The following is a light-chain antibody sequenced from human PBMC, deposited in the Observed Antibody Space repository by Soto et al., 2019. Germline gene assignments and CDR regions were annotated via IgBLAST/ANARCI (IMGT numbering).Light chain of an antibody. Sequence: EIVMTQSPATLSVSPGERATLSCRASQSVSSNLAWYQQKPGQAPRLLIYGASARATGIPARFSGSGSGTEFTLTLSSLQSGDFAVYYCQQYNNWPPMAFGQGTKVEIK. CDR3: QQYNNWPPMA. V-gene: IGKV3-15*01. CDR1: QSVSSN. J-gene: IGKJ1*01. CDR2: GAS.